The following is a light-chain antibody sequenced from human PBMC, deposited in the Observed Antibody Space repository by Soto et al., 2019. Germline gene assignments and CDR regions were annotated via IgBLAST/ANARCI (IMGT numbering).Light chain of an antibody. CDR1: QSVSDN. Sequence: EIVMTQSPATLSVSPGERAALSCRASQSVSDNFAWYKQKPGQAPRLLIYGASTRATGVPGRFSGSGSGTEFTLTISRLQSEDFAVYYCQPYNNWPYTFGQGTKLEIK. V-gene: IGKV3-15*01. CDR3: QPYNNWPYT. CDR2: GAS. J-gene: IGKJ2*01.